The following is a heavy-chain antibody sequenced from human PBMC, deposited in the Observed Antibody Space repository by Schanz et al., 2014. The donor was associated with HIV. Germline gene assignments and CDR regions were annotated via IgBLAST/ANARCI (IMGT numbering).Heavy chain of an antibody. CDR2: LIPIFGTS. V-gene: IGHV1-69*01. Sequence: QVQLVQSGAEVKKPGSSVKVSCKTSGDSFTSDAINWVRQAPGQGLEWMGGLIPIFGTSNYAQKFQGRVTITADESTSTAYMELSSLRSEDTAVYYCARGRYSGSYYNYWGQGTLVTVSS. D-gene: IGHD1-26*01. CDR1: GDSFTSDA. J-gene: IGHJ4*02. CDR3: ARGRYSGSYYNY.